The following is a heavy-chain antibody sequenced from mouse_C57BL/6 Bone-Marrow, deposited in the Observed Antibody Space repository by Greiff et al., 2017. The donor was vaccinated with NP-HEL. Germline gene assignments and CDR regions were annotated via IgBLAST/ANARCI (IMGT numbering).Heavy chain of an antibody. CDR2: IDPSDSYT. Sequence: QVQLQQPGAELVMPGASVKLSCKASGYTFTSYWMHWVKQRPGQGLEWIGEIDPSDSYTNYNQKFKGKSTLTVDKSSSTAYMQLSSLTSEDSAVYYCARRSPYGDYAMDYWGQGTSVTVSS. CDR3: ARRSPYGDYAMDY. V-gene: IGHV1-69*01. D-gene: IGHD1-1*01. CDR1: GYTFTSYW. J-gene: IGHJ4*01.